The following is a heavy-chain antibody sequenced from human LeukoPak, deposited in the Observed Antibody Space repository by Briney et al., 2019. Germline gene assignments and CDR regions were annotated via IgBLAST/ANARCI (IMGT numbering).Heavy chain of an antibody. V-gene: IGHV3-23*01. CDR2: ISSSGGNT. J-gene: IGHJ4*02. CDR1: GFTFSSYA. Sequence: GGSLRLSCTASGFTFSSYAMSWVRQAPGKGLEWVSGISSSGGNTYHADSVKGRFTISRDDSKNTLYLQMNSLRAEDTAVYYCANLAVAAPFDYWGQGTLVTVSS. D-gene: IGHD6-19*01. CDR3: ANLAVAAPFDY.